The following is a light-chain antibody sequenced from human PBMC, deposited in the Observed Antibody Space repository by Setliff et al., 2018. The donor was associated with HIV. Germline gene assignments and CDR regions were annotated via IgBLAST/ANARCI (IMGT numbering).Light chain of an antibody. CDR1: SDDIGRYYY. V-gene: IGLV2-14*03. CDR2: DVS. CDR3: TSYTINTLYV. Sequence: QSVLTQPASVSGSPGLAITISCTGTSDDIGRYYYVSWYQQLPGKAPKLIMYDVSHRPSGVSTRFSGSKSGDTASLTISGLQAEDEAHYYCTSYTINTLYVFGSGTKVTVL. J-gene: IGLJ1*01.